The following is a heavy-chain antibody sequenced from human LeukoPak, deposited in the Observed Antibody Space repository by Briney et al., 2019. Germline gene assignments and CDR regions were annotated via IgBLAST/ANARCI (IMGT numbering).Heavy chain of an antibody. V-gene: IGHV3-23*01. CDR2: ISGSGGST. CDR3: AKDRATLEMATVLLGY. Sequence: GGSLRLSCAASGFTFSSYAMSWVRQAPGKGLEWVSAISGSGGSTYYADSVKGWFTISRDNSKNTLYLQMNSLRAEDTAVYYCAKDRATLEMATVLLGYWGQGTLVTVSS. J-gene: IGHJ4*02. D-gene: IGHD5-24*01. CDR1: GFTFSSYA.